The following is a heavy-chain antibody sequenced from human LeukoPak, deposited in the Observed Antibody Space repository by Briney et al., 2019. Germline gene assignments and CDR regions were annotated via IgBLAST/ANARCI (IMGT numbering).Heavy chain of an antibody. CDR3: TRPVGGSGPIAVAGTAGDY. J-gene: IGHJ4*02. D-gene: IGHD6-19*01. CDR1: DFSFITYA. Sequence: GGSLRLSCAASDFSFITYAMSWVRQAPGKGLEWVSTISGVGDATYYADSVKGRFTISRDNSKNTLDLQMNSLKTEDTAVYYCTRPVGGSGPIAVAGTAGDYWGQGTLVTVSS. V-gene: IGHV3-23*01. CDR2: ISGVGDAT.